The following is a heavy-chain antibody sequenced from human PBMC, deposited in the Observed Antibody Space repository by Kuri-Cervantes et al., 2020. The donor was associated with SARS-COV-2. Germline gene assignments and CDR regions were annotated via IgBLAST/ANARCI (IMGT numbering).Heavy chain of an antibody. CDR3: ARRPPYCSGGSCYYYYYGMDV. Sequence: ASVKVSCKASGYTFADYGINWVRQAPGQGLEWMGWISTYSGDTSYAHKLQGRVTVTTDTSTSTAFVELRRLRSDDTAVYYCARRPPYCSGGSCYYYYYGMDVWGQGTTVTVSS. CDR1: GYTFADYG. J-gene: IGHJ6*02. CDR2: ISTYSGDT. V-gene: IGHV1-18*04. D-gene: IGHD2-15*01.